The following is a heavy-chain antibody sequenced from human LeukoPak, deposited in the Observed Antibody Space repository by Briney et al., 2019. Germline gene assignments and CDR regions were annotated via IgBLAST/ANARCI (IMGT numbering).Heavy chain of an antibody. CDR3: ARALYGSGSEGNWFDP. D-gene: IGHD3-10*01. J-gene: IGHJ5*02. Sequence: SETLSLTCTVSGGSISSYYWSWIRHPPGKGLEWIGYISHGGSTYYNPSLKSRGTISVDRSKKQFSLKLNSVTAADTAVYYCARALYGSGSEGNWFDPWGQGILVTVSS. CDR1: GGSISSYY. V-gene: IGHV4-59*12. CDR2: ISHGGST.